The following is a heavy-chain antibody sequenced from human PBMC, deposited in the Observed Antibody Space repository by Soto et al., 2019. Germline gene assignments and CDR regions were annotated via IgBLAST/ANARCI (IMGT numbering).Heavy chain of an antibody. CDR1: GGSISSSSYY. CDR3: ARPYSSAWKGGFDY. V-gene: IGHV4-39*01. Sequence: SETLSLTCTVSGGSISSSSYYWAWIRQPPGKGLEWIGSIYYSGTTYYNASLESRVAISVDTSKNQLSLKLTSVTAADTAVYYCARPYSSAWKGGFDYWGQGTLVTVSS. D-gene: IGHD6-19*01. J-gene: IGHJ4*02. CDR2: IYYSGTT.